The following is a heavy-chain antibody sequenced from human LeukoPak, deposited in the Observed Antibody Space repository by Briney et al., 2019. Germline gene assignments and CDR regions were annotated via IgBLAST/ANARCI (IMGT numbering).Heavy chain of an antibody. CDR1: GGSISSYY. D-gene: IGHD3-10*01. CDR2: IYYSGST. J-gene: IGHJ5*02. CDR3: ARGGGFGDPITP. Sequence: SETLSLTCTVSGGSISSYYWSWIRPPPGKGLEWIGYIYYSGSTNYNPSLKSRVTISVDTSKNQFSLKLSSVTAADTAVYYCARGGGFGDPITPWGQGTLVTVSS. V-gene: IGHV4-59*01.